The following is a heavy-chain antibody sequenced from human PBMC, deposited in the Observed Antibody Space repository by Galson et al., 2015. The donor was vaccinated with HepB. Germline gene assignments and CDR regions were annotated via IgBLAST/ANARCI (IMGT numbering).Heavy chain of an antibody. D-gene: IGHD6-19*01. CDR2: ISRSGDST. J-gene: IGHJ4*02. V-gene: IGHV3-23*01. CDR3: AKETFGSGCFDY. Sequence: SLRLSCAASGFTFTNYAMSWVRQAPGKGLEWVSIISRSGDSTYYADSVKGRFTISRDTSKNTLYLQINSLRAEDTAVYYCAKETFGSGCFDYWGQGTLVTVSS. CDR1: GFTFTNYA.